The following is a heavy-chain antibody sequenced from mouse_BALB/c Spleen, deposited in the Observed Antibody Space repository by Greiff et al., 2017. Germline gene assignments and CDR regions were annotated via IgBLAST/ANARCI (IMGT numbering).Heavy chain of an antibody. CDR2: ISDGGSYT. J-gene: IGHJ3*01. CDR1: GFTFSDYY. Sequence: EVQRVESGGGLVKPGGSLKLSCAASGFTFSDYYMYWVRQTPEKRLEWVATISDGGSYTYYPDSVKGRFTISRDNAKNNLYLQMSSLKSEDTAMYYCARDRGMGFAYWGQGTLVTVSA. V-gene: IGHV5-4*02. CDR3: ARDRGMGFAY. D-gene: IGHD2-3*01.